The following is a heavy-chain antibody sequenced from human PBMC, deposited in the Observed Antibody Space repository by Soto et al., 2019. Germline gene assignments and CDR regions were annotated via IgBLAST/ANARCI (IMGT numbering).Heavy chain of an antibody. CDR1: GVTFSSYT. D-gene: IGHD7-27*01. Sequence: QPGGSLRLSCAASGVTFSSYTMSWVRQAPGKGLEWVSTISGSGSSTYSADSVKGRFTISRDNSKNTLYLQMNSLRVEDTAIYYSAKAWGIDYWGQGTLVTVSS. V-gene: IGHV3-23*01. J-gene: IGHJ4*02. CDR3: AKAWGIDY. CDR2: ISGSGSST.